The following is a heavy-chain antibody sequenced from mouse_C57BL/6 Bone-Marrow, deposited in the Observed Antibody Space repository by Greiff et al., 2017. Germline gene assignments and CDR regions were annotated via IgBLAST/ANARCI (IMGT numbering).Heavy chain of an antibody. J-gene: IGHJ4*01. Sequence: QVQLQQPGAELVKPGASVKMSCKASGYTFTSYWITWVKQRPGQGLEWIGDIYPGSGSTNYNEKFKSKATLTVDTSSSTAYMQLSSLTSEDSAVYYCAFSNYEEGAMDYWGQGTSVTVSS. CDR2: IYPGSGST. V-gene: IGHV1-55*01. CDR1: GYTFTSYW. CDR3: AFSNYEEGAMDY. D-gene: IGHD2-5*01.